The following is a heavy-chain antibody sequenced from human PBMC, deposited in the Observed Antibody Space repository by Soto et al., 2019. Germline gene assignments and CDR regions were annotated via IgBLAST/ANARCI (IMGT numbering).Heavy chain of an antibody. CDR2: ISSSSSYI. CDR1: GFTFSSYS. V-gene: IGHV3-21*01. Sequence: EVQLVESGGGLVKPGGSLRLSCAASGFTFSSYSMNWVRQAPGQGLEWVSSISSSSSYIYYADSVKGRFTISRDNAKNSLYRQMNSLRAEDTAVYYCARGQAVGTNPYYYGMDVWGQGTTVTVSS. CDR3: ARGQAVGTNPYYYGMDV. J-gene: IGHJ6*02. D-gene: IGHD1-1*01.